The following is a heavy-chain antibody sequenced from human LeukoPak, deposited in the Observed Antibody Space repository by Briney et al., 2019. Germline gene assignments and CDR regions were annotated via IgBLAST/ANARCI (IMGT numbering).Heavy chain of an antibody. D-gene: IGHD3-9*01. CDR1: GFTVSSNY. CDR3: AKAEYYDILTGYWGILGY. V-gene: IGHV3-53*05. CDR2: IYSGGST. Sequence: PGGSLRLSCAASGFTVSSNYMSWVRQAPGKGLEWVSVIYSGGSTYYADSVKGRFTISRDNSKNTLYLQMNSLRAEDTAVYYCAKAEYYDILTGYWGILGYWGQGTLVTVSS. J-gene: IGHJ4*02.